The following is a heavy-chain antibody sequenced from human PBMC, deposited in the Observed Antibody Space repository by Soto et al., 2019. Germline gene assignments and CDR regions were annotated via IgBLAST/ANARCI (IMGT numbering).Heavy chain of an antibody. J-gene: IGHJ4*02. CDR2: INPTTGDT. V-gene: IGHV1-2*02. D-gene: IGHD2-2*01. Sequence: ASVKVSCKASGYTFTGNYMHWMRQAPGQGLEWMALINPTTGDTKYAQKFQGRVTVTWDTSISTAYMDLSRLRSDDTAIYYCARGYCSSTGCSHYFDYWGQGTLVTVSS. CDR1: GYTFTGNY. CDR3: ARGYCSSTGCSHYFDY.